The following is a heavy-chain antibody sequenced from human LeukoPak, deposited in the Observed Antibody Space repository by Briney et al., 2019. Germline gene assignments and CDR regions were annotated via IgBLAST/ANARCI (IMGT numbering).Heavy chain of an antibody. CDR3: AGSITIFGVVIGPTFDY. CDR1: GGSIRSYY. D-gene: IGHD3-3*01. J-gene: IGHJ4*02. V-gene: IGHV4-59*01. Sequence: SETLSLTCSVSGGSIRSYYWSWIRQPPGKGLERIGYTFHTGRTNYNPSLKSRVTISVDTSKNQFSLKLSSVTAADTAVYYCAGSITIFGVVIGPTFDYWGQGTLVTVSS. CDR2: TFHTGRT.